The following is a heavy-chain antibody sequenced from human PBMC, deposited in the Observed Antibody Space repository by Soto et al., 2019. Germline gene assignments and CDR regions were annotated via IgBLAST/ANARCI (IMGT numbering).Heavy chain of an antibody. V-gene: IGHV3-66*01. CDR2: IYSGGST. CDR1: GFTVSSNY. CDR3: ARDPYY. J-gene: IGHJ4*02. Sequence: EVQLVESGGGLVQPGGSLRLLCAVSGFTVSSNYMSWVRQAPGKGLEWVSVIYSGGSTYYADSVKGRFTISRDNSKTTLYLEMNSLRAEDTAVYYCARDPYYWGQGTRVTVSS.